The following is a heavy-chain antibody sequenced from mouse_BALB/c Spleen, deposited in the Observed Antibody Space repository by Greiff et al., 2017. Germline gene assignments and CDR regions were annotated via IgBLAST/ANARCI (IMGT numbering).Heavy chain of an antibody. CDR2: ISSGGST. CDR1: GFTFSSYA. J-gene: IGHJ4*01. Sequence: EVKVVESGGGLVKPGGSLKLSCAASGFTFSSYAMSWVRQTPEKRLEWVASISSGGSTYYPDSVKGRFTISRDNARNILYLQMSSLRSEDTAMYYCAMYRSNYYAMDYWGQGTSVTVSS. CDR3: AMYRSNYYAMDY. D-gene: IGHD2-14*01. V-gene: IGHV5-6-5*01.